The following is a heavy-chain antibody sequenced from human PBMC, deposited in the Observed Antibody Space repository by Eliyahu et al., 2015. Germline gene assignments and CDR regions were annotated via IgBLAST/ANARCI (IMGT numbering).Heavy chain of an antibody. D-gene: IGHD6-6*01. J-gene: IGHJ3*02. V-gene: IGHV1-46*03. CDR1: GYTFTSYY. CDR2: INPSGGST. Sequence: QVQLVQSGAEVKKPGASVKVSCKASGYTFTSYYMHWVRQAPGQGLEWMGIINPSGGSTSYAQKFQGRVTMTRDTSTSTVYMELSSLRSEDTAVYYCAREGFIAARLSSGAFNIWGQGTMVTVSS. CDR3: AREGFIAARLSSGAFNI.